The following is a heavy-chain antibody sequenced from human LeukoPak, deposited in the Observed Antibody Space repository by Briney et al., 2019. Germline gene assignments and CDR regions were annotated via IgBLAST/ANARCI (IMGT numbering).Heavy chain of an antibody. Sequence: GGSLRLSCAASGLTFSNYAMSWVRQAPGKGLEWVSGISSRGSSTDYADSVKGRFTISRDNSKNTLYLQMNSLRAEDTAVYYCATLNWGSSRGLDYWGQGTLVTVSS. CDR2: ISSRGSST. D-gene: IGHD7-27*01. CDR1: GLTFSNYA. V-gene: IGHV3-23*01. CDR3: ATLNWGSSRGLDY. J-gene: IGHJ4*02.